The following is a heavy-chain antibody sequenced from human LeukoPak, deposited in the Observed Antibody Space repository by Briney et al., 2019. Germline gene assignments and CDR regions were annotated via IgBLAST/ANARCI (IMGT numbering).Heavy chain of an antibody. J-gene: IGHJ2*01. V-gene: IGHV3-66*01. CDR2: IYSGGST. CDR1: GFTVSTNY. CDR3: ARGVRGGDWFFDL. D-gene: IGHD2-21*01. Sequence: GGSLRLSCAASGFTVSTNYMSWVRQAPGKGLEWVSVIYSGGSTYYADSVKGRFTISRDNSKNTLYLQMNSLRAEDTAVYYCARGVRGGDWFFDLWGRGTLVTVSS.